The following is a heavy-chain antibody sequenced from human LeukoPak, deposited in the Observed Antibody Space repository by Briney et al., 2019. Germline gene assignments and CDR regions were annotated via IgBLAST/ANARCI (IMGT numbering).Heavy chain of an antibody. CDR2: ISSLSGTI. V-gene: IGHV3-48*04. J-gene: IGHJ4*02. Sequence: GGSLRLSCEASGLTFSSYSMNWVRQAPGEGLEWISYISSLSGTINYADSVKGRFTISRDNAKNSLYLQMNSLRAEDTAVYYCARGGFGGSSFSPYWGQGTLVTVSS. D-gene: IGHD1-26*01. CDR3: ARGGFGGSSFSPY. CDR1: GLTFSSYS.